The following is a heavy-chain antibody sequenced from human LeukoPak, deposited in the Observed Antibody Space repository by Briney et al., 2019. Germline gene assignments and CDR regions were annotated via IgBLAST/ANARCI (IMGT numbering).Heavy chain of an antibody. Sequence: ASVKVCCKASGGTFSSYAISWVRQAPGQGLEWMGGIIPIFGTANYAQKFQGRVTITADKSTSTAYMELSSLRSEDTAVYYCARASVDYGSGGYSSYYYYMDVWGKGTTVTVSS. CDR3: ARASVDYGSGGYSSYYYYMDV. D-gene: IGHD3-10*01. CDR2: IIPIFGTA. J-gene: IGHJ6*03. CDR1: GGTFSSYA. V-gene: IGHV1-69*06.